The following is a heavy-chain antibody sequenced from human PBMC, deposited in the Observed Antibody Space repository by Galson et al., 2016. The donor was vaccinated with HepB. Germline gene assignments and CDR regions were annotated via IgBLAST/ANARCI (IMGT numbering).Heavy chain of an antibody. CDR3: AKEIPGGESTASPFDY. CDR2: ISGSGGST. Sequence: ETLSLTCVVSGDSINSRNWWSWVRHPPGMGLEWVSGISGSGGSTYYVDSVKGRFTITRDNSKNTLYLQLNSLRAADTAIYYCAKEIPGGESTASPFDYWGQGTLLTVSS. CDR1: GDSINSR. V-gene: IGHV3-23*01. D-gene: IGHD3-10*01. J-gene: IGHJ4*02.